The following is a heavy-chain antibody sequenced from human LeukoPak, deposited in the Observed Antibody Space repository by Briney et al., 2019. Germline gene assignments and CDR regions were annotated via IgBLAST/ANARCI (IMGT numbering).Heavy chain of an antibody. CDR2: IYYSGST. V-gene: IGHV4-59*01. Sequence: ETLSLTCTVSGGSISSYYWSWVRQPPGKGLEWIGYIYYSGSTNYNPSLTSGGTISVDTSKNQFSLKLSSVTAADTAVYYCARVSMITFGGVIAHFDYWGQGTLVTVSS. D-gene: IGHD3-16*02. CDR3: ARVSMITFGGVIAHFDY. CDR1: GGSISSYY. J-gene: IGHJ4*02.